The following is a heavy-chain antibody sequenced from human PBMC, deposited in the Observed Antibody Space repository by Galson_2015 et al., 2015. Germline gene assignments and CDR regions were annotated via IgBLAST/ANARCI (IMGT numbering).Heavy chain of an antibody. J-gene: IGHJ6*04. Sequence: SVKVSCKASGFTFSSYGMRWVRQAPGQGLEWMGGITSYGGNTYYAQTLQGRVTMTTDTSTSTDYMELSSLRSDDTAVYYCARDLGYSSSYYDFDVWGKGTMVTVSS. CDR3: ARDLGYSSSYYDFDV. CDR2: ITSYGGNT. CDR1: GFTFSSYG. V-gene: IGHV1-18*04. D-gene: IGHD6-6*01.